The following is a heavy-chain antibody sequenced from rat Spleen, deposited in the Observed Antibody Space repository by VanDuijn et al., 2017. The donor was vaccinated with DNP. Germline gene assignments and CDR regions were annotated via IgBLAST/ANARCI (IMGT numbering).Heavy chain of an antibody. CDR1: GFTFSNYD. J-gene: IGHJ4*01. Sequence: EVQLVESGGDLVQPGRSLKLSCAASGFTFSNYDMAWVRRAPTKGLEWVASISTSGGNTYYRDSVKGRFTVSRDNAKRTLYLQMDSLRSEDTATYYCARDYYSGDAMDAWGQGTSVTVSS. D-gene: IGHD1-1*01. CDR3: ARDYYSGDAMDA. V-gene: IGHV5-25*01. CDR2: ISTSGGNT.